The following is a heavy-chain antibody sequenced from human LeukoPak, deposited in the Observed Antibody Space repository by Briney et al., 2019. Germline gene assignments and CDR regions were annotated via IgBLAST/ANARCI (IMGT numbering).Heavy chain of an antibody. CDR3: ARDLWHCSSTSCYREAAYGMDV. Sequence: SETLSLTCTVSGGSISSYYWSWIRQPAGKGLEWIGRIYTSGSTNYNPSLKSRVTMSVDTSKNQFSLKLSSVTAADTAVYYCARDLWHCSSTSCYREAAYGMDVWGQGTTVTVSS. CDR1: GGSISSYY. D-gene: IGHD2-2*02. J-gene: IGHJ6*02. V-gene: IGHV4-4*07. CDR2: IYTSGST.